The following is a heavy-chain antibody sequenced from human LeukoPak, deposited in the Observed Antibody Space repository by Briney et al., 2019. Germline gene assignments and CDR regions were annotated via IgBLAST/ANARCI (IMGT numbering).Heavy chain of an antibody. CDR1: GFTFSSYA. Sequence: SGGSLRLSCAASGFTFSSYAMSWVRQAPGKGLEWVSAISGSGGSTYYADSVKGRFTISRDNSKNTLYLQMNSPRAEDTAVYYCAKDLDPYDFWSGTDYWGQGTLVTVSS. CDR2: ISGSGGST. D-gene: IGHD3-3*01. CDR3: AKDLDPYDFWSGTDY. J-gene: IGHJ4*02. V-gene: IGHV3-23*01.